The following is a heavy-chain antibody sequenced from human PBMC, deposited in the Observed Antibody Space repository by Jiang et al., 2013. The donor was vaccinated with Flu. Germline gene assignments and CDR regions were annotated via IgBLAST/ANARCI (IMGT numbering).Heavy chain of an antibody. CDR2: IYDSENPDHSGTT. CDR1: GDSISSGYY. J-gene: IGHJ5*02. D-gene: IGHD1-14*01. Sequence: VQLVESGPGLVKASETLSLTCAVSGDSISSGYYWGWIRQPPGKGLEWIGSIYDSENPDHSGTTYYNPSLKSRVTLSVDTSKNQFSLRLRSVTAADTAVYYCARHRMVPSCFDPWGQGNLVTVSS. CDR3: ARHRMVPSCFDP. V-gene: IGHV4-38-2*01.